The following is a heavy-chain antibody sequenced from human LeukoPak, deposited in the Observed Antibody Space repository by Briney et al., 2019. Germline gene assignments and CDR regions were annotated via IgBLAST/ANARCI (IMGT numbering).Heavy chain of an antibody. J-gene: IGHJ4*02. CDR2: ISGSGAST. V-gene: IGHV3-23*01. D-gene: IGHD6-19*01. CDR3: AKGGSSGWYGLYYFDY. Sequence: GGSLRLSCEASGFTFDDYAMHWVRQAPGKGLEWVSGISGSGASTYYADSVKGRFTIPRDNSKNTLYLQMNSLRAEDTAVYYCAKGGSSGWYGLYYFDYWGQGTLVTVSS. CDR1: GFTFDDYA.